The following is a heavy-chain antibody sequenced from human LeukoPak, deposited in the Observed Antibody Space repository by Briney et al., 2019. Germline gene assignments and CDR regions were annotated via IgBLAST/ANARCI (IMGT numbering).Heavy chain of an antibody. CDR1: GYTFTSYD. V-gene: IGHV1-18*01. D-gene: IGHD2-2*01. CDR3: ARGGYCSSTSCYPPIYYYYGMDV. CDR2: ISAYNGNT. Sequence: GASVEVSCKASGYTFTSYDINWVRQAPGQGLEWMGWISAYNGNTNYAQKLQGRVTMTTDTSTSTAYMELRSLRSDDTAVYYCARGGYCSSTSCYPPIYYYYGMDVWGQGTTVTVSS. J-gene: IGHJ6*02.